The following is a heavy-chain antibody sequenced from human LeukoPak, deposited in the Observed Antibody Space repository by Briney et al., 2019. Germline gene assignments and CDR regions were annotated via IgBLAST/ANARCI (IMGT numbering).Heavy chain of an antibody. CDR2: ISSSSSYI. CDR3: ARDLDPSSSPFPYYFDY. J-gene: IGHJ4*02. D-gene: IGHD6-6*01. CDR1: GFTFSSYS. Sequence: GGSLRLSCAASGFTFSSYSMNWVRQAPGKGLEWVSSISSSSSYIYYADSVKGRFTISRGNAKNSLYLQMNSLRAEDTAVYYCARDLDPSSSPFPYYFDYWGQGTLVTVSS. V-gene: IGHV3-21*01.